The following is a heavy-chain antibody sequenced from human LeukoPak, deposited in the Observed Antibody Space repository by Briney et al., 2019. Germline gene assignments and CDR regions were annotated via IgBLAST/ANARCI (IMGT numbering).Heavy chain of an antibody. CDR3: ARDIDRLDY. CDR2: ISNNGGYT. J-gene: IGHJ4*02. CDR1: GFTFSSSA. Sequence: GGSLRLSCAASGFTFSSSAMSWVRQAPGKGLEWVSAISNNGGYTYYADSVQGRFTISRDNSKSTLCLQMNSLRDEDTAVYYCARDIDRLDYWGQGILVTVSS. V-gene: IGHV3-23*01.